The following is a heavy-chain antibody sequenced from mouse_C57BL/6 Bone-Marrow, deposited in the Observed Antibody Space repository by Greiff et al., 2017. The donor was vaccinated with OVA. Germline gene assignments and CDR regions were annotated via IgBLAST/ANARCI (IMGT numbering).Heavy chain of an antibody. D-gene: IGHD4-1*01. V-gene: IGHV1-69*01. J-gene: IGHJ2*01. Sequence: VQLQQPGAELVMPGASVKLSCKASGYTFTSYWMHWVKQRPGQGLEWIGEIDPSDSYTNYNQKFKGKSTLTVDKSSSTAYMQLSSLTSEDSAVYYCARYRTGSFDYWGQGTTLTVSS. CDR2: IDPSDSYT. CDR1: GYTFTSYW. CDR3: ARYRTGSFDY.